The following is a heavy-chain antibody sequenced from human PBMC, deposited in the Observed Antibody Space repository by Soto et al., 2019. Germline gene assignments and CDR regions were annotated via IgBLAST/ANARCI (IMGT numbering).Heavy chain of an antibody. CDR3: ARAETSGIHYFDY. V-gene: IGHV4-59*02. J-gene: IGHJ4*02. D-gene: IGHD6-13*01. CDR1: GDSVNSYY. CDR2: VYYSGST. Sequence: SETLSLTCTVTGDSVNSYYWSCTRQPPGKGLECMGYVYYSGSTNYNPSLKSRVTISVDTSNNQISLRLKSVTAADTAVYYCARAETSGIHYFDYWGQGSLVPASS.